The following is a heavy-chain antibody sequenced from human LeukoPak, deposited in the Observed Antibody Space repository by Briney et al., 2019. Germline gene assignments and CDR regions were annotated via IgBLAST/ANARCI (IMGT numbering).Heavy chain of an antibody. V-gene: IGHV1-2*02. D-gene: IGHD1-26*01. CDR3: ARGGSYHDEDPFDY. CDR1: GYTFTGYY. J-gene: IGHJ4*02. CDR2: INPNSGGT. Sequence: AASVKVSCKASGYTFTGYYMHWVRQAPGQGLEWMGWINPNSGGTNYAQKFQGRVTMTRDTSISTAYMELSRLRSDDTAVYYCARGGSYHDEDPFDYWGQGTLVTVSS.